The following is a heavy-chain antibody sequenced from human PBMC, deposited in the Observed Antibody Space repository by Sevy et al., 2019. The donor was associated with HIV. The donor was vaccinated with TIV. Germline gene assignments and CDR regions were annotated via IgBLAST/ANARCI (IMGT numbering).Heavy chain of an antibody. Sequence: VSVKVSCKASGYTFTDYYMHWVRQAPGQGLEWMGRINPKSGGRNYAQRFQGRVTMTRDTSISTAYMELSRLRSDDTAVYYCARYCSSTSCYAPPFDYWGQGTLVTVSS. J-gene: IGHJ4*02. CDR2: INPKSGGR. CDR1: GYTFTDYY. D-gene: IGHD2-2*01. CDR3: ARYCSSTSCYAPPFDY. V-gene: IGHV1-2*06.